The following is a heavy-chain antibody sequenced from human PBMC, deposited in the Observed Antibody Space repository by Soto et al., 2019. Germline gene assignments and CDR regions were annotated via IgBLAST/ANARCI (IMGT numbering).Heavy chain of an antibody. D-gene: IGHD6-19*01. V-gene: IGHV3-23*01. Sequence: GGSLRLSCAASGFTFNDYAMAWVRQAPGKGLQWVSSISGSGGHSSYADSVRGRFTISRDNVNSILSLDMSDLSAEDTAVYYCLNDSRTLAVAGSALDACGQGTPVTVST. CDR3: LNDSRTLAVAGSALDA. J-gene: IGHJ5*02. CDR1: GFTFNDYA. CDR2: ISGSGGHS.